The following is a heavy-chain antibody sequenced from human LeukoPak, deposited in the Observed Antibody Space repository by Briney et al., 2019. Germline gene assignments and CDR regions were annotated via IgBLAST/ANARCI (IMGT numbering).Heavy chain of an antibody. CDR1: GYSISSGYY. CDR2: ISHSGSP. J-gene: IGHJ4*02. V-gene: IGHV4-38-2*02. Sequence: SETLSLTCTVSGYSISSGYYWGWFRQTPGRGVEWIASISHSGSPYYNPSLKSRVTISEDLSRNVFSLTLNSVTAADAAVYYCAREGRENIAIGVDWGQGALVTVSS. CDR3: AREGRENIAIGVD. D-gene: IGHD3-16*02.